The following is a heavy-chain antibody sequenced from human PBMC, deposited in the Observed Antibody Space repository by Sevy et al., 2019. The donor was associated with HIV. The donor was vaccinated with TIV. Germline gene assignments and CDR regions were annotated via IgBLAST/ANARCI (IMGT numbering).Heavy chain of an antibody. CDR2: ITRSSYEPYGGTA. J-gene: IGHJ4*02. Sequence: GGSLRLSCTTSGFTFDDYAMTWFRQAPGKGLEWVAFITRSSYEPYGGTADYAASVKGRFIISRDDSKSVAYLQMNSLKTEDTAVYYCTRGLATADTPEYYFDYWGQGTLVTVSS. V-gene: IGHV3-49*03. CDR1: GFTFDDYA. D-gene: IGHD5-12*01. CDR3: TRGLATADTPEYYFDY.